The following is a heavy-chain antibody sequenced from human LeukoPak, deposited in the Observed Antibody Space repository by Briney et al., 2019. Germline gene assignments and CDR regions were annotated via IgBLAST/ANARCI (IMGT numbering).Heavy chain of an antibody. Sequence: PETLSLTCTVSGGSISTYYWSWIRQPPGKGLEWIGFIYYTGSTNYNPSLKSRVTISVDTSKNQFSLNLNSVTAADTAVYYCAKSRSSTWYLFDYWGQGTLVTVSS. V-gene: IGHV4-59*08. CDR2: IYYTGST. J-gene: IGHJ4*02. D-gene: IGHD6-13*01. CDR3: AKSRSSTWYLFDY. CDR1: GGSISTYY.